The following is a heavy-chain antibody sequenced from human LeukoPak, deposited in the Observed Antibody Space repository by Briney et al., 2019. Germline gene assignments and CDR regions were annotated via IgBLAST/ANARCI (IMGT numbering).Heavy chain of an antibody. CDR3: ARALRGGYYDSSGYYYPYYFDY. V-gene: IGHV1-2*02. D-gene: IGHD3-22*01. Sequence: ASVKVSCKASGYTFTGYYMHWVRQAPGQGLEWMGWINPNSGGTNYAQKFQGRVTMTRDTSISTAYMELSGLRSDDTAVYYCARALRGGYYDSSGYYYPYYFDYWGQGTLVTVSS. J-gene: IGHJ4*02. CDR1: GYTFTGYY. CDR2: INPNSGGT.